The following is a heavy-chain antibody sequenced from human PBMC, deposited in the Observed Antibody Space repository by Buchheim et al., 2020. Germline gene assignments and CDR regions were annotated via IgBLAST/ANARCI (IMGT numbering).Heavy chain of an antibody. D-gene: IGHD5-24*01. Sequence: EVHLVESGGGLVQPGGSLKLSFAASGFVFSNYWMHWFRQVPGQGLLWFSRINTDGISTNYADSVKGRFTISRASAKTPLFLQMNSLRVEDSGVYFCTRRSRDGFNPFDDWGQGT. CDR3: TRRSRDGFNPFDD. V-gene: IGHV3-74*01. J-gene: IGHJ4*02. CDR1: GFVFSNYW. CDR2: INTDGIST.